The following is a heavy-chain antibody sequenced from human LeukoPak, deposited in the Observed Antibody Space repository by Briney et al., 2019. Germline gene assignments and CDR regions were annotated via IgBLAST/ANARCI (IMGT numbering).Heavy chain of an antibody. D-gene: IGHD3-10*01. CDR3: AREGGGYYYYYMDV. J-gene: IGHJ6*03. CDR1: GLTFISYG. Sequence: GGSLRLSCAASGLTFISYGMHWVPRARARGLEGVAFIRYDGSNKYYADSVKGRFTISRDNSKNTLYLQMNSLRAEDTAVYYCAREGGGYYYYYMDVWGKGTTVTVSS. V-gene: IGHV3-30*02. CDR2: IRYDGSNK.